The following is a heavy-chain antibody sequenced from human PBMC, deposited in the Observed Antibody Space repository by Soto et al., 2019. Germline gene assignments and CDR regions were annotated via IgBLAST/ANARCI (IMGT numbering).Heavy chain of an antibody. J-gene: IGHJ4*02. V-gene: IGHV3-33*01. CDR1: GFTFSSYG. Sequence: QVQLVESGGGVVQPGRSLRLSCAASGFTFSSYGMHWVRQAPGKGLERVAVIWYDGSNKYYADSVKGRFTISRDNSKNKLYLRMNSLRAEDTAVYYCARRHDGSGSYTLDYWGKGTLVTVSS. CDR2: IWYDGSNK. CDR3: ARRHDGSGSYTLDY. D-gene: IGHD3-10*01.